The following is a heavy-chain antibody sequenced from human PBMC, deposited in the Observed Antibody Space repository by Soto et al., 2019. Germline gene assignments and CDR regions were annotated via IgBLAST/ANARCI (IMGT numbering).Heavy chain of an antibody. CDR1: GYSFTSYW. CDR2: IYPGDSDT. Sequence: GPSLKISCKGSGYSFTSYWIGWVRQMPGKGLEWMGIIYPGDSDTRYSPSFQGQVTISADKSISTAYLQWSSLKASDTAMYYCAIHFPRIVVAPRRTGYYSMDFWGPGATVTV. J-gene: IGHJ6*02. CDR3: AIHFPRIVVAPRRTGYYSMDF. V-gene: IGHV5-51*01. D-gene: IGHD1-26*01.